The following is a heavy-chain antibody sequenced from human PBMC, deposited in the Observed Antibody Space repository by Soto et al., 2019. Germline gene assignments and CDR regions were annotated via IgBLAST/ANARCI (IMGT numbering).Heavy chain of an antibody. V-gene: IGHV3-66*01. CDR1: GFTVSSKY. CDR2: LYSGGST. D-gene: IGHD6-25*01. Sequence: EVQLVESGGGLVQPGGSLRLSCVASGFTVSSKYMSWVRQAPGKGLEWVSVLYSGGSTYYADSVRDRFTISRDNSRNTLYLQTVSQGADDTVIYYCAVAARGERLLYSDSWGWRTLVTVSS. CDR3: AVAARGERLLYSDS. J-gene: IGHJ4*02.